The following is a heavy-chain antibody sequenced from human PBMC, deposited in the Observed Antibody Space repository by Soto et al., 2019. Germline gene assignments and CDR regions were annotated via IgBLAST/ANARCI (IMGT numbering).Heavy chain of an antibody. Sequence: EVQLVESGGGLVKPGGSLRLSCAASGFTFSSYSMNWVRQAPGKGLEWVSSISSSSSYIYYADSVKGRFTISRDNAKNALYLQMTSLRAEDTAVYYRARTPGDPATRGDYWGQGTLVTVSS. CDR2: ISSSSSYI. CDR3: ARTPGDPATRGDY. V-gene: IGHV3-21*01. CDR1: GFTFSSYS. J-gene: IGHJ4*02. D-gene: IGHD4-17*01.